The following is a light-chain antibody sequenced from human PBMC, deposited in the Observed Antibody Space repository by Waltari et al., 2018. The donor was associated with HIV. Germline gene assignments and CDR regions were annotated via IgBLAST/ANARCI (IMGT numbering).Light chain of an antibody. J-gene: IGLJ2*01. V-gene: IGLV3-1*01. CDR2: QDT. CDR1: KLGDRY. CDR3: QTWDTTTVV. Sequence: SYALPQPPSVSVSPEQPASIPCSGDKLGDRYVSWYQQKPGQSPVLVIYQDTKRPSGIPERFSGSNSGNTATLTISGTQAMDEADYYCQTWDTTTVVFGGGTKLTV.